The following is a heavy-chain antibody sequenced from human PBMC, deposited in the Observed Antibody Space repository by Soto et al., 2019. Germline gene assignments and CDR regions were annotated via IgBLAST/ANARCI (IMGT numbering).Heavy chain of an antibody. CDR1: GFTFSNYA. J-gene: IGHJ4*02. D-gene: IGHD5-18*01. CDR2: IWFDGSTK. CDR3: ARDYAGGGYSYGYGFDYFDY. Sequence: QVQLVESGGGVVQPGRSLRLSCTASGFTFSNYAMHWVRQAPGKGLEWVAVIWFDGSTKYYADSVEGRFTISRDNSKNSLYMQMNSLRAEDTAVYYCARDYAGGGYSYGYGFDYFDYWGQGALVTVSS. V-gene: IGHV3-33*01.